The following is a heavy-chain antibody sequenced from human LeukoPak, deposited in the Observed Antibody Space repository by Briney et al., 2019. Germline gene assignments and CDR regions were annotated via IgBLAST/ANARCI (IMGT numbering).Heavy chain of an antibody. Sequence: SETLSLTCAVYGGSFSGYYWSWIRQPPGKGLEWIGYIYYSGSTNYNPSLKSRVTISVDTSKNQFSLKLSSVTAADTAVYYCARDERYCSSTSCSTVDSYGMDVWGQGTTVTVSS. V-gene: IGHV4-59*01. D-gene: IGHD2-2*01. CDR3: ARDERYCSSTSCSTVDSYGMDV. CDR2: IYYSGST. CDR1: GGSFSGYY. J-gene: IGHJ6*02.